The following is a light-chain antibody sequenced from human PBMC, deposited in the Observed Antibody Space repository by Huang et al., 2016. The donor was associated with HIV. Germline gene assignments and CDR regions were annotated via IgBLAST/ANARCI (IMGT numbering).Light chain of an antibody. J-gene: IGKJ1*01. CDR3: QQYHGVPWT. Sequence: DIQMTQTPSSLSASVGDRVSITCRESQGISNSLALYKQKPGKAPKILLYAADKLEGGVTSRFSGSGAGAVYTLTISSLQPEDVAVYHCQQYHGVPWTFGQGTKVEVK. CDR1: QGISNS. CDR2: AAD. V-gene: IGKV1-NL1*01.